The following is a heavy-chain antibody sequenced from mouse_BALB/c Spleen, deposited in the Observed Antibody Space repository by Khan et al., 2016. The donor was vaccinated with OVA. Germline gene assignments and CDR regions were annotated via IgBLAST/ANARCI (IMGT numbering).Heavy chain of an antibody. CDR2: IKSSGST. CDR1: GYSITSDYA. CDR3: ARSGTISTVVITDFDY. J-gene: IGHJ2*01. Sequence: EVQLQESGPGLVKPSQSLSLTCTVTGYSITSDYAWNWIRQFPGNKLEWMGYIKSSGSTSYNPSLKSRFSITRNTSKNPFFLQLSSVTTEDTATYYCARSGTISTVVITDFDYWGQGTTLTVSS. V-gene: IGHV3-2*02. D-gene: IGHD1-1*01.